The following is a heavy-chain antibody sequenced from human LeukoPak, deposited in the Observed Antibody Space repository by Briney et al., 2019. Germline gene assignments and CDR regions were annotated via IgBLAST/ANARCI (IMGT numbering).Heavy chain of an antibody. J-gene: IGHJ4*02. D-gene: IGHD4-17*01. CDR2: IWYDGSNK. CDR3: ARKPLYGDHFDY. Sequence: GRSLRLSCAASGFTFSSYGMHWVRQAPGKGLEWVAVIWYDGSNKYYADSVKGRFTISRDNSKNTLYLQMNSLRAEDTAVYYCARKPLYGDHFDYWGQGTLVTVSS. V-gene: IGHV3-33*01. CDR1: GFTFSSYG.